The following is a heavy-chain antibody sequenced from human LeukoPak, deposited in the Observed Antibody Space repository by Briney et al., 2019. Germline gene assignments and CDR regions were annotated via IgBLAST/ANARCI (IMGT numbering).Heavy chain of an antibody. Sequence: ASVKVSCKASGYTFIGYLMHWVRQAPGQGPEWMGWINPNSGGTNYAQKFQGRVTMTRDTSISTAYMELSSLTSDDTAVYYCARGSSGNYAHFHFWGQGTLVTVSS. V-gene: IGHV1-2*02. D-gene: IGHD1-26*01. J-gene: IGHJ4*02. CDR1: GYTFIGYL. CDR3: ARGSSGNYAHFHF. CDR2: INPNSGGT.